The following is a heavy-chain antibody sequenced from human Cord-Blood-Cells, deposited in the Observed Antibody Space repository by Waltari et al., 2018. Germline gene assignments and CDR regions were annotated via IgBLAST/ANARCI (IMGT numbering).Heavy chain of an antibody. CDR3: ARDLDYYGSGSLPGY. CDR1: GFTFSSYS. Sequence: EVQLVESGGGLVQPGGSLRLSCAASGFTFSSYSMNWVRQAPGKGLEWVSYISSSSSTIYYADSVKGRFTISRDNAKNSLYLQMNSLRAEDTAVYYCARDLDYYGSGSLPGYWGHGTLVTVSS. D-gene: IGHD3-10*01. J-gene: IGHJ4*01. V-gene: IGHV3-48*01. CDR2: ISSSSSTI.